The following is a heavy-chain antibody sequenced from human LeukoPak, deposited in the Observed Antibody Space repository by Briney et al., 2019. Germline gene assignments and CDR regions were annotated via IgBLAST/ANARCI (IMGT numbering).Heavy chain of an antibody. CDR3: ARGPFGGDAFDI. CDR2: MNPNSGNT. V-gene: IGHV1-8*01. J-gene: IGHJ3*02. D-gene: IGHD3-10*01. CDR1: GYTFTSYD. Sequence: ASVKVPCKASGYTFTSYDINWVRQATGQGLEWMGWMNPNSGNTGYAQKFQGRVTMTRNTSISTAYMELSGLRSEDTAVYYCARGPFGGDAFDIWGQGTMVTVSS.